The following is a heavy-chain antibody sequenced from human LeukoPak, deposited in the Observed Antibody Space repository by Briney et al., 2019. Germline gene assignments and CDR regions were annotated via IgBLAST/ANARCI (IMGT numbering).Heavy chain of an antibody. CDR3: AREYSTIMVRGEDGMDV. J-gene: IGHJ6*02. CDR2: IWDDGSNK. D-gene: IGHD3-10*01. V-gene: IGHV3-33*08. Sequence: GGSLRLSCAASGFTFSSYGMHWVRQAPGKGLEWVAVIWDDGSNKYYADSVKGRFTISRDNSKNTLYLQMNSLRAEDTAVYYCAREYSTIMVRGEDGMDVWGQGTTVTVSS. CDR1: GFTFSSYG.